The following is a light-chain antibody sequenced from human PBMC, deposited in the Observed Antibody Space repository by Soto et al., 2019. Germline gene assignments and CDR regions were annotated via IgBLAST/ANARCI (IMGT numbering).Light chain of an antibody. Sequence: QSVLTQPASVSGSPGQSITISCTRTTSFVGSYNFVSWYQQLPGKAPQVLIYEDTKRPSGVSNRFSGSISGSTASLTISGLQAEDEADYHCCSYVGASTYVFGTGTKLTVL. J-gene: IGLJ1*01. CDR1: TSFVGSYNF. V-gene: IGLV2-23*01. CDR3: CSYVGASTYV. CDR2: EDT.